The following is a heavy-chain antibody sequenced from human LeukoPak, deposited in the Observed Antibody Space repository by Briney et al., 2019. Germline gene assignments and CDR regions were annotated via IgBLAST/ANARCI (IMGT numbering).Heavy chain of an antibody. Sequence: ASVKVSCKVSGYTLTELSMHWVRQAPGKGLEWMGGFDPEDGETIYAQKFQGRVTMTEDTSTDTAYMELSSLRSEDTAVYYCAKDWPPGYGDYAGAGGSYFDYWGQGTLVTVSS. CDR2: FDPEDGET. D-gene: IGHD4-17*01. CDR1: GYTLTELS. CDR3: AKDWPPGYGDYAGAGGSYFDY. J-gene: IGHJ4*02. V-gene: IGHV1-24*01.